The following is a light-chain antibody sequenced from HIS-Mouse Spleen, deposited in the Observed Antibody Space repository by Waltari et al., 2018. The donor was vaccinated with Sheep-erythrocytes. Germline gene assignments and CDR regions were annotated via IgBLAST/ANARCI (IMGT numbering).Light chain of an antibody. CDR3: QQLNSYPALT. CDR1: QSVSSY. V-gene: IGKV3-11*01. Sequence: EIVLTQSPATLSLSPGERASQSVSSYLAWYQQKPGQAPRLLIYDASNRATGIPARFSGSGSGTDFTLTISSLEPEDFATYYCQQLNSYPALTFGGGTKVEIK. CDR2: DAS. J-gene: IGKJ4*01.